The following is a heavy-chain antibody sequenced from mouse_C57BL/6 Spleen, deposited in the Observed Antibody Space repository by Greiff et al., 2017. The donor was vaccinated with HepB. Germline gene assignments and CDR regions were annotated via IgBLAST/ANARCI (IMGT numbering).Heavy chain of an antibody. V-gene: IGHV1-61*01. J-gene: IGHJ4*01. D-gene: IGHD4-1*01. CDR2: IYPSDSET. Sequence: VQLQQPGAELVRPGSSVKLSCKASGYTFTSYWMDWVKQRPGQGLEWIGNIYPSDSETHYNQKFKDKATLTVDKSSSTAYMQLSSLTSEDCAVYYCARRVLTGTRAMDYWGQGTSVTVSS. CDR1: GYTFTSYW. CDR3: ARRVLTGTRAMDY.